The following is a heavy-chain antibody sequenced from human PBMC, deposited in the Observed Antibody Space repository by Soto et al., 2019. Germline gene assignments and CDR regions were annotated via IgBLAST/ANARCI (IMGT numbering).Heavy chain of an antibody. CDR1: GFTFSSYG. J-gene: IGHJ6*02. CDR2: IWYDGINK. V-gene: IGHV3-33*01. D-gene: IGHD3-3*01. Sequence: QVQLVESGGGMVQPGMSLRLSCSASGFTFSSYGMHWVRQAPGKGLEWVAVIWYDGINKYYGDSVKGRFTVSRDNSKNTLYLQMNRLRGADTAVYSCASESLYPFWVGPSSSSLDIWGHGTTVIVSS. CDR3: ASESLYPFWVGPSSSSLDI.